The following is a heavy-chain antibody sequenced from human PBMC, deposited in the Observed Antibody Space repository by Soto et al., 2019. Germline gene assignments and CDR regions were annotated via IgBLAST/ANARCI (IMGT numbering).Heavy chain of an antibody. CDR2: VYSTGST. CDR3: ARGRPWAYCGADCYPHNWFDP. Sequence: SETLSLTCSVSGGSVTSGVYYWSWIRQPPGKELEWIGFVYSTGSTNSNPSLKSRVTIASDASKNQFSLKLISVTAADTAVYYCARGRPWAYCGADCYPHNWFDPWGQGTLVTVSS. CDR1: GGSVTSGVYY. J-gene: IGHJ5*02. D-gene: IGHD2-21*02. V-gene: IGHV4-61*08.